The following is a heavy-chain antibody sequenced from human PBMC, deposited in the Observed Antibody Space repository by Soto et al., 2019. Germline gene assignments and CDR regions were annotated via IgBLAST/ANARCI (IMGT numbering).Heavy chain of an antibody. J-gene: IGHJ4*02. CDR3: ARDSYGSGSYDY. CDR1: GGSISSGDYY. V-gene: IGHV4-30-4*01. D-gene: IGHD3-10*01. Sequence: LSLTCTVSGGSISSGDYYWSWIRQPPGKGLEWIGYIYYSGSTYYNPSLKSRVTISVDTSKNQFSLKLSSVTAADTAVYYCARDSYGSGSYDYWGQGTLVTVSS. CDR2: IYYSGST.